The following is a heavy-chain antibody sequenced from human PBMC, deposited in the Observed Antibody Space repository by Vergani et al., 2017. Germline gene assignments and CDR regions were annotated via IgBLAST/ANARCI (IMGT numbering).Heavy chain of an antibody. J-gene: IGHJ5*02. CDR3: ARDLIRSIAAAGRDNNWFDP. Sequence: VQLVESGGGLVQPGGSLRLSCAASGFTFSDYYMSWIRQAPGKGLEWVSYISSSGSTIYYADSVKGRFTISRDNAKNSLYLQMNSLRAEDTAVYYCARDLIRSIAAAGRDNNWFDPWGQGTLVTVSS. V-gene: IGHV3-11*01. CDR1: GFTFSDYY. CDR2: ISSSGSTI. D-gene: IGHD6-13*01.